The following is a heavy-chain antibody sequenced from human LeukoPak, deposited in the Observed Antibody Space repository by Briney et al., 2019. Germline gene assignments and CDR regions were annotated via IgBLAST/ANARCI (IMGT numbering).Heavy chain of an antibody. CDR3: ARLSNAAHAAS. J-gene: IGHJ5*02. CDR1: GYSISSGYY. CDR2: IFHSGST. Sequence: SETLSLTCDVSGYSISSGYYCGWFRQPPGKGLKWIATIFHSGSTYYNPSLQSRVTMSVDTSKNHCSLKLISVTATDTAVYYCARLSNAAHAASWGQGALVTVSS. D-gene: IGHD2-15*01. V-gene: IGHV4-38-2*01.